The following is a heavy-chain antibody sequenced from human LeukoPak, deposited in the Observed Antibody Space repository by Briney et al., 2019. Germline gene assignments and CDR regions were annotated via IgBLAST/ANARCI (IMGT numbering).Heavy chain of an antibody. Sequence: SETLSLTCAVYGGSFSGYYWSWIRQPPGKGLEWIGEINHSGSTNYNPSLKSRVTISVDTSKNQFSLKLSSVTAADTAVYYCARCRYQLAYFDYWGQGTLVTVSS. D-gene: IGHD2-2*01. V-gene: IGHV4-34*01. J-gene: IGHJ4*02. CDR2: INHSGST. CDR3: ARCRYQLAYFDY. CDR1: GGSFSGYY.